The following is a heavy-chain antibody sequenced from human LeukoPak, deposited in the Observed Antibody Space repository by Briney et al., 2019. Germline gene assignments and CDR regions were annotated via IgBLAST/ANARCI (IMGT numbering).Heavy chain of an antibody. J-gene: IGHJ3*01. CDR2: FSATDGSA. V-gene: IGHV3-23*01. CDR1: GFTFSSYT. Sequence: GGSLRLSCAASGFTFSSYTMNWVRQAPGKGLEWVSAFSATDGSAQYAESVKGRFTISRDNSKSSLYLQMNSLRDEDTAVYYCAKATIAAAGTGAFDVWGQGTMVTVSS. D-gene: IGHD6-13*01. CDR3: AKATIAAAGTGAFDV.